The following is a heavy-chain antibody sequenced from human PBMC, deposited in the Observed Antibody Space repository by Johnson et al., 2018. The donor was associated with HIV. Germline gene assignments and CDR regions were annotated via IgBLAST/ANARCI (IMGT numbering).Heavy chain of an antibody. CDR1: GFTLSKHA. D-gene: IGHD2-15*01. V-gene: IGHV3-30*19. CDR2: IWYDGSNK. Sequence: HVQLVESGGRVVQPGRSLRLSCAASGFTLSKHAMHWVRQAPGKGLEWVTVIWYDGSNKYYADSVKGRFTISRDNSKNTLYLQMNSLRAEDTAVYYCARSKDCSGGSWGQGTMVTVSS. J-gene: IGHJ3*01. CDR3: ARSKDCSGGS.